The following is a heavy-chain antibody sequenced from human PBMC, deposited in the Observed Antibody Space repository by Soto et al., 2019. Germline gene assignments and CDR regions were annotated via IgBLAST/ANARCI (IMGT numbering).Heavy chain of an antibody. Sequence: PSETLSLTCTVSGGSISSSSYYWGWIRQPPGKGLEWIGSIYYSGSTYYNPSLKSRVTISVDTSKNQFSPKLSSVTAADTAVYYCARPAKDDYDFWSGYSQYFDYWGQGTLVTVSS. CDR1: GGSISSSSYY. D-gene: IGHD3-3*01. CDR2: IYYSGST. CDR3: ARPAKDDYDFWSGYSQYFDY. J-gene: IGHJ4*02. V-gene: IGHV4-39*01.